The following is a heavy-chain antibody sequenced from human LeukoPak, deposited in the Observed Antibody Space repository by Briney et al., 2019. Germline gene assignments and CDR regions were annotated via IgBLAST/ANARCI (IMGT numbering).Heavy chain of an antibody. Sequence: SETLSLTCTVSGGSISSYYWSWIRQPPGKGLEWIGYIYYSGSTNYNPSLKSRVTISVDTSKNQFSLKLSSVTAADTAVYYCARHGTGYCSGGSCLDAFDIWGQGTMVTVSS. CDR1: GGSISSYY. V-gene: IGHV4-59*08. D-gene: IGHD2-15*01. CDR3: ARHGTGYCSGGSCLDAFDI. CDR2: IYYSGST. J-gene: IGHJ3*02.